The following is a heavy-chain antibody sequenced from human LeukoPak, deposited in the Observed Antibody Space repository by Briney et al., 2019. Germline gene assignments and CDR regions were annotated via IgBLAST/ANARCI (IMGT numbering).Heavy chain of an antibody. D-gene: IGHD6-13*01. CDR3: ARHRIAAAEPIDY. V-gene: IGHV4-61*05. CDR2: ISYSGST. Sequence: SETLSLTCTVSGGSISNRSHFWGWIRQTPGKGLEWIGYISYSGSTNYNPSLKSRVTMSVDTSKNQFSLKLSSVTAADTAVYYCARHRIAAAEPIDYWGQGTLVTVSS. J-gene: IGHJ4*02. CDR1: GGSISNRSHF.